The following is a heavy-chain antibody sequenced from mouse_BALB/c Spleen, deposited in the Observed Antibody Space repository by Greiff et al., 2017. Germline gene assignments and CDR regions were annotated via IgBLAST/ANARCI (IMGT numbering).Heavy chain of an antibody. J-gene: IGHJ4*01. CDR3: ARNLNYDYSYAMDY. D-gene: IGHD2-4*01. V-gene: IGHV2-6-7*01. Sequence: VKLMESGPGLVAPSQSLSITCTVSGFSLTGYGVNWVRQPPGKGLEWLGMIWGDGSTDYNSALKSRLSISKDNSKSQVFLKMNSLQANDTAIYYCARNLNYDYSYAMDYWGQGTSVTVSS. CDR1: GFSLTGYG. CDR2: IWGDGST.